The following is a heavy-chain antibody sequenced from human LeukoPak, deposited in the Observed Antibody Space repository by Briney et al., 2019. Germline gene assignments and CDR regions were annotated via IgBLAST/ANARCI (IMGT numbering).Heavy chain of an antibody. V-gene: IGHV1-18*01. CDR1: GDTFTSYG. J-gene: IGHJ4*02. Sequence: ASVKVSCKASGDTFTSYGISWVRQAPGQGLEWMGWISAYNGNTNYAQKLQGRVTMTTDTSTSTAYMELRSLRSDDTAVYYCARDIYCTNGVCYHDYWGQGTLVTVSS. CDR2: ISAYNGNT. CDR3: ARDIYCTNGVCYHDY. D-gene: IGHD2-8*01.